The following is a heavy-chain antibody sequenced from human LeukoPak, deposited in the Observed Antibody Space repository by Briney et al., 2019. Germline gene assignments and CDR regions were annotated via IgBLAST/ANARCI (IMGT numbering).Heavy chain of an antibody. Sequence: GGSLRLSCAASGFTVSSNYMSWVRQAPGKGLEWVSVIYSGGSTYYADSVKGRFTISRDNSKNTLYLQMNSLRAEDTAVYYCARFPGFDWASYGMDVWGQGTTVTVSS. CDR2: IYSGGST. CDR1: GFTVSSNY. D-gene: IGHD3-9*01. V-gene: IGHV3-66*01. J-gene: IGHJ6*02. CDR3: ARFPGFDWASYGMDV.